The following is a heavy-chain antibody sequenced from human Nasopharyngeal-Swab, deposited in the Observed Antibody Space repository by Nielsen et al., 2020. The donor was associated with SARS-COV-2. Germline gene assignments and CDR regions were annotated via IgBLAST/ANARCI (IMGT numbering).Heavy chain of an antibody. V-gene: IGHV5-51*01. J-gene: IGHJ5*02. CDR3: ARIGYCSSTSCPEGWFDP. Sequence: PREGLVWMGIIYPGDSDTRYSPSFQGQVAISADKSISTAYLQWSSLKASDTAMYYCARIGYCSSTSCPEGWFDPWGQGTLVTVSS. D-gene: IGHD2-2*01. CDR2: IYPGDSDT.